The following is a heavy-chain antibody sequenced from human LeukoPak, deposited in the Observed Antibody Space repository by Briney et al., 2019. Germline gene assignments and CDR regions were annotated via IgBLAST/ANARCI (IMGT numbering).Heavy chain of an antibody. D-gene: IGHD6-19*01. CDR3: ARDTEGGVAGTLDY. CDR2: IHYSGST. Sequence: PSETLSLTCTVSGDSISSYYWSWIRQPPGKGLEWIGYIHYSGSTNYNPSLKSRVTISVDTSKNQFSLILSSVTTADTAVYYCARDTEGGVAGTLDYWGQGTLVTVSS. J-gene: IGHJ4*02. V-gene: IGHV4-59*01. CDR1: GDSISSYY.